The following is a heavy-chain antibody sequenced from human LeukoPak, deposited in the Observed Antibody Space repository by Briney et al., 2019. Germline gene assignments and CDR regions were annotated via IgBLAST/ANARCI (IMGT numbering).Heavy chain of an antibody. J-gene: IGHJ5*02. CDR3: TRVRSPNWFDP. Sequence: PGGSLRLSCAASGVTVSTNHMSWVRQAPGKGLEWVSIVYSGGSTYYADSVKGRFTISRDNSKNTLYLQMNSLRVEDTAVYYCTRVRSPNWFDPWGQGTLVTVSS. CDR1: GVTVSTNH. V-gene: IGHV3-66*01. D-gene: IGHD1-26*01. CDR2: VYSGGST.